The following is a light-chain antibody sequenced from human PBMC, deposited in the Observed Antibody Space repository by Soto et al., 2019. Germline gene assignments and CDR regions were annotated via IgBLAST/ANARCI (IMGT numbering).Light chain of an antibody. CDR2: DAS. Sequence: DIQMTQSPSSLSASVGDRVTITCQASQDITTFLNWYQEKPGKAPRLLIYDASKLEAGVPSRFSGSGSGTDFTFTISSLQTEDFATYYCQQYDILLTFGGGTKVEI. J-gene: IGKJ4*01. CDR3: QQYDILLT. CDR1: QDITTF. V-gene: IGKV1-33*01.